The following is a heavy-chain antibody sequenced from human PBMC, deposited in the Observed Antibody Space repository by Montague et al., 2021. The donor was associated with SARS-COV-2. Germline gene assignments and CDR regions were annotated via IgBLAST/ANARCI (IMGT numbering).Heavy chain of an antibody. D-gene: IGHD5-12*01. CDR3: APAHSGSGAHLDN. Sequence: TLSLTCTVSGGSISSSSYYWSWIRQPPGKGLEWIGRIYTSGTTDYSFSLKSRVTISVDTSKNQFSLKLTSVTAADTAVYYCAPAHSGSGAHLDNWGQGSLVTVSS. CDR2: IYTSGTT. V-gene: IGHV4-61*02. CDR1: GGSISSSSYY. J-gene: IGHJ4*02.